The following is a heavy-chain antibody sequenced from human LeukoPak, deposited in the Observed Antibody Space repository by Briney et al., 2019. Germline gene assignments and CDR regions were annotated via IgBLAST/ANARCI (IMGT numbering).Heavy chain of an antibody. D-gene: IGHD2-2*01. CDR1: GYTFTSYA. Sequence: GASVKVSCKASGYTFTSYAMHWVRQAPGRRLEWMGWINAGNGNTKYSQKFQGRVTITRDTSASTAYMELSSLRSEDTAVYYCARLVGYCSSTSCYPPYFDYWGQGTLVTVSS. CDR3: ARLVGYCSSTSCYPPYFDY. CDR2: INAGNGNT. V-gene: IGHV1-3*01. J-gene: IGHJ4*02.